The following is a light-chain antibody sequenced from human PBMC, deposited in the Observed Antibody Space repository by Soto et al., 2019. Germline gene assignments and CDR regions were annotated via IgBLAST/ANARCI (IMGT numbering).Light chain of an antibody. J-gene: IGKJ3*01. CDR2: AAS. V-gene: IGKV1-39*01. CDR1: QSISSY. Sequence: DIQMTQSPSSLSASVGDRVTITCRASQSISSYLNWYQQKPGKAPKLLIYAASSLQSGVPSRFSGSGSATDFTLTISSLQPEDFATYYCQQSYAFGPGTKVDIK. CDR3: QQSYA.